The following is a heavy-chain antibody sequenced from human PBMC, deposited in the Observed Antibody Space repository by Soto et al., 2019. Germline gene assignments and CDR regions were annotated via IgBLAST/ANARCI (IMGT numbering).Heavy chain of an antibody. CDR2: FSGSGGST. J-gene: IGHJ4*02. CDR3: AKVVVVALGYFDY. D-gene: IGHD3-22*01. Sequence: GESLKISCAASGFTFSSYAMSWVRQAPGKGLEWVSLFSGSGGSTYYADSVKGRLTISRDNSKNTLYLQMNSLRAEDTAVYYCAKVVVVALGYFDYWGQGTLVTVSS. V-gene: IGHV3-23*01. CDR1: GFTFSSYA.